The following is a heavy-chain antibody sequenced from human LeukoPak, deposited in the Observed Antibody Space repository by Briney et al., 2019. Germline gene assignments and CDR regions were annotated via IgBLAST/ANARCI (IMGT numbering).Heavy chain of an antibody. CDR3: ARETTSRSDFWSRRFDP. CDR2: IIPIFGTA. J-gene: IGHJ5*02. V-gene: IGHV1-69*05. Sequence: SVKVSCKXSGGTFSSYAISWVRQAPGQGLEWMGRIIPIFGTANYAQKFQGRVTITTDESTSTAYMELSSLRSEDTAVYYCARETTSRSDFWSRRFDPWGQGTLVTVSS. D-gene: IGHD3-3*01. CDR1: GGTFSSYA.